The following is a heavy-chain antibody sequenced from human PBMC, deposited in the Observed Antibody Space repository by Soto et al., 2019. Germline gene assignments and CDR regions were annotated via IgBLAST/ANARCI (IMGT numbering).Heavy chain of an antibody. CDR2: IYYSGST. Sequence: QVQLQESGPGLVKPSATLSLTCTVSGGSISSYYWSWIRQPPGKGLAWIGYIYYSGSTNYHPSLKRRGTISVDTSKNQFSLKLSSVTAEDTAVYYWARLMMSTFGGVSVGYAFDIWGQGTMVTVSS. CDR3: ARLMMSTFGGVSVGYAFDI. CDR1: GGSISSYY. J-gene: IGHJ3*02. V-gene: IGHV4-59*01. D-gene: IGHD3-16*02.